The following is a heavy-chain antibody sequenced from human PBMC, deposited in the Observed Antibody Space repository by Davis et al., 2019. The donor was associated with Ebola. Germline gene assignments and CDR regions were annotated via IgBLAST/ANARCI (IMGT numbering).Heavy chain of an antibody. CDR2: INSDGRST. V-gene: IGHV3-74*01. J-gene: IGHJ4*02. CDR1: GFTFDDYS. D-gene: IGHD6-19*01. Sequence: GESLKISCAVSGFTFDDYSMNWVRQAPGKGLEWVSRINSDGRSTRDADSVKGRFTISRDNSKNTLDLQMNSLRAEDTAVYYCARAVAASWSPFDNWGQGTLVTVSS. CDR3: ARAVAASWSPFDN.